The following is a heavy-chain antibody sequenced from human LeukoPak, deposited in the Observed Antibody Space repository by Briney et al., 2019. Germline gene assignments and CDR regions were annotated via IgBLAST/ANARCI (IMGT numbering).Heavy chain of an antibody. V-gene: IGHV3-23*01. Sequence: GGSLRLSCAASGFTFSSYAMSWVRQAPGKGLEWVSAISGSGGSTYYADSVKGRFTISRDNSKNTLYLQMNSLRAEDTAVYYYAKDSEMATMRTIDYWGQGTLVTVYS. CDR3: AKDSEMATMRTIDY. D-gene: IGHD5-24*01. CDR2: ISGSGGST. CDR1: GFTFSSYA. J-gene: IGHJ4*02.